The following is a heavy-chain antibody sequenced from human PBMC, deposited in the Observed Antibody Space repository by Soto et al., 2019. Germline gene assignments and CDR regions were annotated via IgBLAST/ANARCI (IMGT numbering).Heavy chain of an antibody. CDR2: IYPGDSDT. V-gene: IGHV5-51*01. D-gene: IGHD2-2*01. J-gene: IGHJ6*02. CDR1: GYSFTSYW. CDR3: ARHQSAIVVVQARDYYYGMDV. Sequence: ASLKISCKGCGYSFTSYWIGWVRQMPGKGLEWMGIIYPGDSDTRYSPSFQGQVTISADKSISTAYLQWSSLKASDTAMYYCARHQSAIVVVQARDYYYGMDVWGQGTTVTVSS.